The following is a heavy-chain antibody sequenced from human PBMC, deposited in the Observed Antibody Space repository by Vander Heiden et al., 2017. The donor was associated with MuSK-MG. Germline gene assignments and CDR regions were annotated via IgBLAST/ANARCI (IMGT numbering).Heavy chain of an antibody. CDR2: SYGSGIT. Sequence: QLQLQESCPVLVKPSDTLSLTCPVSGGPISSNTYYWGWNRQPPGKGLEWIESSYGSGITYYNPSLESRLTISVDTSKNQFSLKLTSVTATDTAVYYCARRSGSGSGSYHYWGQGTLVTVSS. V-gene: IGHV4-39*01. CDR1: GGPISSNTYY. D-gene: IGHD1-26*01. J-gene: IGHJ4*02. CDR3: ARRSGSGSGSYHY.